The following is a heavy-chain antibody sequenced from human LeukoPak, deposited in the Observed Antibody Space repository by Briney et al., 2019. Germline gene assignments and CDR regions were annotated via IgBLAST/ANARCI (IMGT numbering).Heavy chain of an antibody. CDR3: ARGEWDLRD. CDR1: GFMFADHG. V-gene: IGHV3-20*04. J-gene: IGHJ4*02. Sequence: GSLRLSCAASGFMFADHGMTWVRQVPGKGLEWVSGINWNGGSTGYVDSVEGRFTISRDNAKNVLFLQMNNLRPEDTAFYYCARGEWDLRDWGQGTLVIVSS. D-gene: IGHD1-26*01. CDR2: INWNGGST.